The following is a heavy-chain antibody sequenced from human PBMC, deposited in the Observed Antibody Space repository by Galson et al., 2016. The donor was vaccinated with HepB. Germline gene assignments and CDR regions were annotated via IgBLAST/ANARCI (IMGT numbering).Heavy chain of an antibody. D-gene: IGHD3-10*01. Sequence: SLRLSCAASGYIFSGYAMHWVRQAPGKGLEWLSLISYDGSDKYYADSVRGRFTISRDSSKNTLYLEMNSLRPEDTAVYYCAKERRGYYGQRWGQGTLVTVSS. CDR2: ISYDGSDK. CDR3: AKERRGYYGQR. J-gene: IGHJ4*02. CDR1: GYIFSGYA. V-gene: IGHV3-30-3*01.